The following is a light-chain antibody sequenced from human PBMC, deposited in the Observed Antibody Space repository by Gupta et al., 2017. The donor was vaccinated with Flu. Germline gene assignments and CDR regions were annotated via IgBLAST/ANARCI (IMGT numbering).Light chain of an antibody. V-gene: IGKV3-20*01. Sequence: EIVLTQSPGTLSLSPGERATLSCRASQSVSSSYLAWYQQKPGQAPRLLIYGASSRATGIPDRFSGSGSGTDFTLTIIRLEPEDFAVYYCHQYGSSTGTFGGGTKVEIK. CDR3: HQYGSSTGT. CDR1: QSVSSSY. CDR2: GAS. J-gene: IGKJ4*01.